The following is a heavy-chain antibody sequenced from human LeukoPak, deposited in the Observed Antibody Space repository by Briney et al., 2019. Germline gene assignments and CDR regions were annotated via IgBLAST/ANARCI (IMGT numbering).Heavy chain of an antibody. J-gene: IGHJ4*02. V-gene: IGHV1-3*03. Sequence: ASVKVSYKASGYTFTSYAMHWVRQAPGQRLEWMGWINAGNGNTKYSQEFQGRVTITRDTSASTAYMELSSLRSEDMAVYYCARVVKYRSGPLTDLLPYHFDYWGQGTLVTVSS. CDR3: ARVVKYRSGPLTDLLPYHFDY. D-gene: IGHD6-19*01. CDR1: GYTFTSYA. CDR2: INAGNGNT.